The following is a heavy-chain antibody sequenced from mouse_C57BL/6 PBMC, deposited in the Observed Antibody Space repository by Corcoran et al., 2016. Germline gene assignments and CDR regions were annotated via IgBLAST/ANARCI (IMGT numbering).Heavy chain of an antibody. Sequence: QIQLVQSGPELKKPGETVKISCKASGYTFTTYGMSWVKQAPGKGLKWMGWINTYSGVPTYADDFKGRFAFSLETSASTAYLQINNLKNEDTATYFWARRDNDDWGQGTLVTVSA. V-gene: IGHV9-3*01. CDR1: GYTFTTYG. CDR2: INTYSGVP. J-gene: IGHJ3*01. D-gene: IGHD2-4*01. CDR3: ARRDNDD.